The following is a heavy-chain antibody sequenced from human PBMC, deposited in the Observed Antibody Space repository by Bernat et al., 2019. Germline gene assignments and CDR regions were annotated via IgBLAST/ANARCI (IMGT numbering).Heavy chain of an antibody. V-gene: IGHV1-46*01. CDR3: ARGRGTGDFDY. D-gene: IGHD3-10*01. Sequence: QVQLVQSGAEVKKPGASVKGSCKASGYTFTTYYMHWVRQAPGQGLEWMGIINPSGGTTNYAQKFKGRVTMTRNTSTSTVYMELSSLRSEDTAVYYCARGRGTGDFDYWGQGTLVTVSS. CDR1: GYTFTTYY. CDR2: INPSGGTT. J-gene: IGHJ4*02.